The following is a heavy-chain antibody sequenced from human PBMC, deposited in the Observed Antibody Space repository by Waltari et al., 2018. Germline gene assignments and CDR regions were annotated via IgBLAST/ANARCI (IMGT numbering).Heavy chain of an antibody. CDR3: ARDREASMASFYYYGLDV. CDR1: GSTFTASY. D-gene: IGHD3-10*01. CDR2: INPYSGAT. J-gene: IGHJ6*02. Sequence: QVQLVQSGAAVKKPGASVKVSCMPSGSTFTASYLPWARQAPGQGLEWMGWINPYSGATNSAQKFQGRVTMTRDTSVSTAYMELRSLRSDDTAVYYCARDREASMASFYYYGLDVWGLGTTVIVSS. V-gene: IGHV1-2*02.